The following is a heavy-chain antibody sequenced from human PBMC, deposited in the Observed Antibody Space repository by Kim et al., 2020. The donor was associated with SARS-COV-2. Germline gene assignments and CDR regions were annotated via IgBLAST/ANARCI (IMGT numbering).Heavy chain of an antibody. D-gene: IGHD6-13*01. CDR1: GFTFSSYS. CDR3: ARDGSYSSSWYLEAGSLRAGMDV. Sequence: GGSLRLSCAASGFTFSSYSMNWVRQAPGKGLEWVSSISSSSSYIYYADSVKGRFTISRDNPKNSLYLQMNSLRAEDTAVYYCARDGSYSSSWYLEAGSLRAGMDVWGQGATLTVSS. J-gene: IGHJ6*02. V-gene: IGHV3-21*01. CDR2: ISSSSSYI.